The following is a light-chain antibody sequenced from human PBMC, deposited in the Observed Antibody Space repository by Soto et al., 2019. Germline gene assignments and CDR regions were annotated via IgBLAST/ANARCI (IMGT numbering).Light chain of an antibody. J-gene: IGKJ5*01. CDR2: GTS. Sequence: ELVLTQSPATLSLSPGERATLSCRASQSVGNSLAWYQQKPGQPPRLVIYGTSNRVTGSPARFSGGGSGTDFTLTISSLEPDDFSVYYCQQRTDWPGISFGQGTRLEIK. V-gene: IGKV3-11*01. CDR1: QSVGNS. CDR3: QQRTDWPGIS.